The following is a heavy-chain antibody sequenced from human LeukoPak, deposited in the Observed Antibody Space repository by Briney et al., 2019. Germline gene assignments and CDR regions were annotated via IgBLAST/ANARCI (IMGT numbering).Heavy chain of an antibody. CDR3: ARGEEMATIYRAFDI. CDR2: IYHSGST. V-gene: IGHV4-30-2*01. J-gene: IGHJ3*02. CDR1: GGSISSGGYS. Sequence: PSQTLSLTCAVSGGSISSGGYSWSWIRQPPGKGLEWIGYIYHSGSTYYNPSLNSRVTISVDTSKNQFSLKLSSVTAADTAVYYCARGEEMATIYRAFDIWGQGTMVTVSS. D-gene: IGHD5-24*01.